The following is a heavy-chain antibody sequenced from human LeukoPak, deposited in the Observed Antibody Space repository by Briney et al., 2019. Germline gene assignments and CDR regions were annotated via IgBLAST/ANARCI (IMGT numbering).Heavy chain of an antibody. J-gene: IGHJ4*02. V-gene: IGHV4-34*01. CDR2: INHSGST. CDR1: GGSFSGYY. D-gene: IGHD6-19*01. Sequence: SETLSLTCAVYGGSFSGYYWSWIRQPPGKGLEWIGEINHSGSTNYNPSLKSRVTISVGTPKNQFSLKLSSVTAADTAVYYYARGQQWLVSFDYWGQGTLVTVSS. CDR3: ARGQQWLVSFDY.